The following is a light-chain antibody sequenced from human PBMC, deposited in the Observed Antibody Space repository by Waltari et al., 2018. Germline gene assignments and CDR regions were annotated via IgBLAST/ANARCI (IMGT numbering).Light chain of an antibody. Sequence: QSALTQPASVSGSPGQSITISCTGTSSDVGGYHYVSWYQQHPGKAPKLMIYEVSNRPSGVSNRFSGSKSGNTASLTISGLQAEDEADYYCSSYTSSSTREFGGGTKLTVL. V-gene: IGLV2-14*01. CDR1: SSDVGGYHY. J-gene: IGLJ2*01. CDR2: EVS. CDR3: SSYTSSSTRE.